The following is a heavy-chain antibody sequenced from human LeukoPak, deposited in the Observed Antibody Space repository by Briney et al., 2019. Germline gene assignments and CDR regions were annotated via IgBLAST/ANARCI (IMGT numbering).Heavy chain of an antibody. D-gene: IGHD6-19*01. CDR2: INPSGGST. J-gene: IGHJ4*02. Sequence: ASVKVSCKAFGYTFTSYYMHWVRQAPGQGLEWMGIINPSGGSTSYAQKFQGRVTMTRDTSTSTVYMELSSLRSEDTAVYYCARDLSSGWYFDYWGQGTLVTVSS. CDR3: ARDLSSGWYFDY. V-gene: IGHV1-46*01. CDR1: GYTFTSYY.